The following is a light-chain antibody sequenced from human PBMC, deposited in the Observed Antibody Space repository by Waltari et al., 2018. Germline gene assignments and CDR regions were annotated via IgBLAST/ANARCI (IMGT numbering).Light chain of an antibody. V-gene: IGLV3-1*01. J-gene: IGLJ3*02. Sequence: SYELTKPPSVSVSPGQTASITCSGDKWGDKYACWYQKKPGQSPVLVIYQDSKRPSGIPARFSGSNSGNTATLTISGTQAIDEADYYCQAWDSSTGGVFGGGTKLTVL. CDR2: QDS. CDR3: QAWDSSTGGV. CDR1: KWGDKY.